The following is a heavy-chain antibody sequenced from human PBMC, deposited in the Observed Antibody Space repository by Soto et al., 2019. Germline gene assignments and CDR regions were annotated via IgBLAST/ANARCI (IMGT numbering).Heavy chain of an antibody. CDR3: AKDPNGDYIGAFDF. V-gene: IGHV3-23*01. CDR1: GFTFSIYA. CDR2: IRGSGTTT. J-gene: IGHJ3*01. Sequence: GGSLRLSCAASGFTFSIYALTWVRHAPGKGLEWVSSIRGSGTTTYFADSVKGRFTTSRDNSKNTMYLQMNSLRAEDTAVYYCAKDPNGDYIGAFDFWDQGTMVTVSS. D-gene: IGHD4-17*01.